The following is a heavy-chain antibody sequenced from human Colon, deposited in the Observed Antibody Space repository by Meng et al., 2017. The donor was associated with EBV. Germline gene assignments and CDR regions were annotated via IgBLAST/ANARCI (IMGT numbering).Heavy chain of an antibody. J-gene: IGHJ4*02. CDR1: GGPFSGFY. D-gene: IGHD3-22*01. V-gene: IGHV4-34*01. CDR2: IDDSGNI. CDR3: ARSRWLLLQL. Sequence: QGPPQQRGAGLLQPSETLSLTCTVYGGPFSGFYWTWIRQSPGKGLEWIGEIDDSGNIIYNPSLKSRVTISGDTSKNQFSLNVSSVTAADTAVYYCARSRWLLLQLWGQGTLVTVSS.